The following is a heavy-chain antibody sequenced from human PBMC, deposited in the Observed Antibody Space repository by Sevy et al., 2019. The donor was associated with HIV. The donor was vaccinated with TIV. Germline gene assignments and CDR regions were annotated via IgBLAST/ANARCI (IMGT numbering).Heavy chain of an antibody. Sequence: SVKVSCKASGGTFSSYAISWVRQAPGQGLEWMGGIIPIFGTANYAQKFQGRVTITADESTSTAYMELSSLRSEDTAVYYCARDRRYYDSSGNYYYGMDVWGQGTTVTVSS. J-gene: IGHJ6*02. D-gene: IGHD3-22*01. V-gene: IGHV1-69*13. CDR2: IIPIFGTA. CDR1: GGTFSSYA. CDR3: ARDRRYYDSSGNYYYGMDV.